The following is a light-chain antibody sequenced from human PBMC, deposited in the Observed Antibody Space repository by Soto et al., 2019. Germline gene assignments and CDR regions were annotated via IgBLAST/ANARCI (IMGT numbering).Light chain of an antibody. CDR2: KAT. Sequence: DIQMTQSPSTLSASIGDRVTITFRASQSISSWLAWYQQKPGKAPKLLIYKATTLESGVPSRFSGSGYGTEFTLPIRSLPPDDFATYYCDQYNSYSRTVGQETKVDIK. V-gene: IGKV1-5*03. CDR1: QSISSW. J-gene: IGKJ1*01. CDR3: DQYNSYSRT.